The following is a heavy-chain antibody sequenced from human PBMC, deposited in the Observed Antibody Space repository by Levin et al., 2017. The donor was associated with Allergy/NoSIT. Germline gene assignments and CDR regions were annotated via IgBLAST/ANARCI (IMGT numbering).Heavy chain of an antibody. D-gene: IGHD2-21*02. CDR2: IRWDGAT. J-gene: IGHJ4*02. V-gene: IGHV3-9*02. Sequence: HSGGSLRLSCAATGFTTDYYAMHWVRQGPGKGLEWVSGIRWDGATGYADSVKGRFTISRDDAKTSLYLQMNSLRPDDTALYYCARDLGVVTAALGNWGQGTPVTVSS. CDR3: ARDLGVVTAALGN. CDR1: GFTTDYYA.